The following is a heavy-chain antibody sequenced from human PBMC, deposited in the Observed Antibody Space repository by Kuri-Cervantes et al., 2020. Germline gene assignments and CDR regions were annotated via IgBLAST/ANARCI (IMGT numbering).Heavy chain of an antibody. CDR1: GFTFSSYA. Sequence: GGSLRLSCAASGFTFSSYAMSWVRQAPGKGLQWVSTISGSGGNTYYADSVKGRFTISRDNSKNTLYLQMNSLRAEDTAVYYCAREGGSSGYYLTDWGQGTLVTVSS. J-gene: IGHJ4*02. V-gene: IGHV3-23*01. CDR3: AREGGSSGYYLTD. D-gene: IGHD3-22*01. CDR2: ISGSGGNT.